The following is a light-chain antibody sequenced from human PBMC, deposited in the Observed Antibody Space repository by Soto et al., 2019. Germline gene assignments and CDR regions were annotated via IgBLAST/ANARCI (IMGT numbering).Light chain of an antibody. CDR1: SSDVGGYNY. V-gene: IGLV2-14*01. J-gene: IGLJ2*01. CDR3: SSYKSSSTPLV. CDR2: DVS. Sequence: QSALTQPASVSGSPGQSITISCTGTSSDVGGYNYVSWYQQHPGKAPKLMIYDVSNRPSGVSNRLSGSKSGNTASLTISGLQAEDEADYYCSSYKSSSTPLVFGGGTKLTVL.